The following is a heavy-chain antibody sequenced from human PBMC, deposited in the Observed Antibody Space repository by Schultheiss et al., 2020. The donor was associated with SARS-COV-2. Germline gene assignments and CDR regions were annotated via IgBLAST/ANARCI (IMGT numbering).Heavy chain of an antibody. D-gene: IGHD3-10*01. J-gene: IGHJ5*02. V-gene: IGHV3-74*01. Sequence: GGSLRLSCAASGFTFSNAWMNWVRQAPGKGLEWVSRVKSDESGTSYADSVKGRFTISRDNAKNSLYLQMNSLRAEDTAVYYCARAGYYYGSGGYNWFDPWGQGTLVTVSS. CDR1: GFTFSNAW. CDR3: ARAGYYYGSGGYNWFDP. CDR2: VKSDESGT.